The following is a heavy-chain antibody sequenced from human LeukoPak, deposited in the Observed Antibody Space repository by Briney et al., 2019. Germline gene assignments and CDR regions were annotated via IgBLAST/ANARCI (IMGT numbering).Heavy chain of an antibody. CDR3: AREVGATRGFDY. J-gene: IGHJ4*02. Sequence: GASVKVSCKASGYTFTGYYMHWVRQAPGQGLEWMGRINPNSGGTNYAQKFQGRVTMTRDTSISTAYMVLSRLRSDDTAVYYCAREVGATRGFDYWGQGTLVTVSS. D-gene: IGHD1-26*01. CDR1: GYTFTGYY. V-gene: IGHV1-2*06. CDR2: INPNSGGT.